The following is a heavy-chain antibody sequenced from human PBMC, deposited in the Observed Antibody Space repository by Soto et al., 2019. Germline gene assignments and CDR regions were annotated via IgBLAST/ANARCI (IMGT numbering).Heavy chain of an antibody. D-gene: IGHD1-1*01. Sequence: QVHLVQSGAEVKKPGASVKVSCKGSGYAFTTYGITWVRQAPGQGLEWMGWSSAHNGNTNYAQKPQGRVTVTRDTSASTAYMELKGLRSDDTAVYYCARGRYGDYWGQGALVTVSS. J-gene: IGHJ4*02. V-gene: IGHV1-18*01. CDR3: ARGRYGDY. CDR1: GYAFTTYG. CDR2: SSAHNGNT.